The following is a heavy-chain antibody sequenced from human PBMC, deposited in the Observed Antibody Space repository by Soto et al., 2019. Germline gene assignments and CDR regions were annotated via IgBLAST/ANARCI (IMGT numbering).Heavy chain of an antibody. CDR1: GCSISSGGYY. CDR2: IYYSGST. D-gene: IGHD3-10*01. CDR3: ARDLGASHFDY. V-gene: IGHV4-31*03. J-gene: IGHJ4*02. Sequence: SETLSLTCPVSGCSISSGGYYWSWIRQHPGKGLEWIGYIYYSGSTYYNPSLKSRVTISVDTSKNQFSLKLSSVTAADTAVYYCARDLGASHFDYWGQGTLVTVSS.